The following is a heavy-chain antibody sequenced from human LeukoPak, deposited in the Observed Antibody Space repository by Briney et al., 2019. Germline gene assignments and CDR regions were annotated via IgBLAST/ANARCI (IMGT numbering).Heavy chain of an antibody. CDR1: GAFVLSGGHY. CDR2: IHSSGQT. Sequence: SETLSLTCTVSGAFVLSGGHYWSWIRTHPGQGLEWIGYIHSSGQTKYQPSLASRAFISLDASKHQFYLSLASMTAAATAVYYCTKDLLPDDSPVGFDPWGQGTLVPVSS. D-gene: IGHD2/OR15-2a*01. J-gene: IGHJ5*02. CDR3: TKDLLPDDSPVGFDP. V-gene: IGHV4-31*03.